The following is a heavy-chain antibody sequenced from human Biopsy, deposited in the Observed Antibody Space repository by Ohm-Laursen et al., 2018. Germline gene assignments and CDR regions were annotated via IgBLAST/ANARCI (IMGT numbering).Heavy chain of an antibody. D-gene: IGHD4-17*01. Sequence: SLRLSCAAFGFTFSSYSMNWVRQAPGKGLEWVSVIYTGDITSYADSVKGRFTISRDISKNALYLHMNSLRAEDRGVYYCVRGLADGVHLNWGQGTLVAVSS. CDR2: IYTGDIT. CDR3: VRGLADGVHLN. V-gene: IGHV3-66*01. CDR1: GFTFSSYS. J-gene: IGHJ4*02.